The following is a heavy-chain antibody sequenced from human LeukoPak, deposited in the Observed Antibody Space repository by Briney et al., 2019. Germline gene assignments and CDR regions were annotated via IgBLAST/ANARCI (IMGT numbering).Heavy chain of an antibody. Sequence: GASVKLSCKASGYTFTSYYMHWVRQATGQGLEWMGIINPSGGSTGYAQKFQGRVTMTRDTSTSTVYMELSSLRSEDTAVYYCARDSAHYYDSSGRRKNWFDPWGQGTLVTVSS. V-gene: IGHV1-46*03. CDR1: GYTFTSYY. CDR2: INPSGGST. D-gene: IGHD3-22*01. J-gene: IGHJ5*02. CDR3: ARDSAHYYDSSGRRKNWFDP.